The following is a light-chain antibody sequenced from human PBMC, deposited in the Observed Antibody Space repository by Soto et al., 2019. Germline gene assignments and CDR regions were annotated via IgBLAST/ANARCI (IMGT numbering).Light chain of an antibody. V-gene: IGKV2-28*01. J-gene: IGKJ5*01. CDR1: QSLLYNNTYNY. CDR3: MQALQSLN. Sequence: EIVMTQSPVTLPVTPGEPASISCRSSQSLLYNNTYNYLDWYVQKPGQPPQLLIYFGSNRAPGVPDRFSGSGSGTDFTLKINRVEAEDVGTYYCMQALQSLNFGQGTRLEIK. CDR2: FGS.